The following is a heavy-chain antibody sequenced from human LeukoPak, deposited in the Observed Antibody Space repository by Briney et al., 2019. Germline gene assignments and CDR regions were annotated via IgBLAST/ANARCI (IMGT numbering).Heavy chain of an antibody. CDR1: GFTFSTYW. J-gene: IGHJ6*03. CDR3: ARSTSHYYYYYMDV. CDR2: INSDGSST. Sequence: GGSLRLSCAASGFTFSTYWMHWVRQAPGKGLVWVSRINSDGSSTTYADSVMGRFTISRDNATNTLFLQMNSLRADDTAVYYCARSTSHYYYYYMDVWGKGTTVTISS. V-gene: IGHV3-74*01.